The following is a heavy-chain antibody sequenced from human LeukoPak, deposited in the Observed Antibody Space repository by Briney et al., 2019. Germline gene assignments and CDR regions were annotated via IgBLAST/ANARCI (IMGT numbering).Heavy chain of an antibody. Sequence: GGSLRLSCAAAGFTFSNYWMNWVRQAPGEGLEWVANIKQDGSEKYYVDSVKGRFTISRDNATNSLYLQMNSLRAEDTAVYYCARGARYYYYGMDVWGQGTTVTVSS. V-gene: IGHV3-7*01. CDR2: IKQDGSEK. J-gene: IGHJ6*02. CDR3: ARGARYYYYGMDV. CDR1: GFTFSNYW. D-gene: IGHD6-6*01.